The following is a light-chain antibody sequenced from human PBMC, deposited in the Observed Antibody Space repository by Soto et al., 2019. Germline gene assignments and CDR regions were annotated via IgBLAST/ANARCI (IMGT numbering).Light chain of an antibody. CDR2: EVT. Sequence: QSALTQPPSASGSPGQSVTISCTGTSSDVGSYNYVSWYQQRPGRAPKLMIYEVTKRPSGVPDRFSGSKSGNTASLTVSGLQAADEADYYCSSYAGSNNFPYVFGTGTKVTVL. V-gene: IGLV2-8*01. J-gene: IGLJ1*01. CDR3: SSYAGSNNFPYV. CDR1: SSDVGSYNY.